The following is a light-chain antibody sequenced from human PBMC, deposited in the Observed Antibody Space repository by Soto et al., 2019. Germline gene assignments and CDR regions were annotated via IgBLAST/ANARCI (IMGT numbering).Light chain of an antibody. V-gene: IGLV2-14*01. CDR1: SSDVGDYNY. CDR3: SSYAGSSTYV. J-gene: IGLJ1*01. CDR2: DVS. Sequence: QSALTQPASVSGSPGQSITISCTGTSSDVGDYNYVSWYQQHPGKAPKLMIYDVSNRPSGVSNRFSGSKSGNTASLTISGLQAEDEADYYCSSYAGSSTYVFGTG.